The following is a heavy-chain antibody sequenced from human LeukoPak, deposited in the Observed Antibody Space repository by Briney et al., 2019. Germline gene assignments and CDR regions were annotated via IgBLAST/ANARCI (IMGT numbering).Heavy chain of an antibody. CDR3: ARGHSGRWFWWLGA. Sequence: GGSLRLSCAASGFTFSSYWMSWVRQAPGRGLQWVASIKQDGSEIYYVDSVKGRFSISRDNDKNSLSLQMNSLRAEDTAVYYCARGHSGRWFWWLGAWGQGTLVTVSS. J-gene: IGHJ4*02. V-gene: IGHV3-7*04. CDR1: GFTFSSYW. D-gene: IGHD1-26*01. CDR2: IKQDGSEI.